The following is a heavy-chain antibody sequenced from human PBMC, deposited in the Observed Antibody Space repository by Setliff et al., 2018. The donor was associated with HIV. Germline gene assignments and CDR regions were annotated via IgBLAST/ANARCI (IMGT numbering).Heavy chain of an antibody. CDR1: GFTFSSYA. Sequence: GGSLRLSCAASGFTFSSYAMHWVRQAPGKGLEWVAFIRSDESDEHYADSVKGRFTISRDNSKKTLYLQMNSLRGEDTAVYYCAKNLYTSRWSPLDYWGQGTLVTVSS. J-gene: IGHJ4*02. D-gene: IGHD6-13*01. CDR3: AKNLYTSRWSPLDY. CDR2: IRSDESDE. V-gene: IGHV3-30*02.